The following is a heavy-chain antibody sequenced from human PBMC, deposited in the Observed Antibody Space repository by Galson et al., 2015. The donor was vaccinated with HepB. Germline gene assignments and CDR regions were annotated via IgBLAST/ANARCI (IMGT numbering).Heavy chain of an antibody. J-gene: IGHJ4*02. V-gene: IGHV3-21*01. Sequence: SLRLSCAASGFTFSSYSMNWVRQAPGKGLEWVSYISRSGSYKFYADSVKGRFTISRDNAKNSLYLQMNSLRAEDTAVCYCARDSDREDPYYAGQGTLVTGTS. CDR2: ISRSGSYK. D-gene: IGHD3-10*01. CDR3: ARDSDREDPYY. CDR1: GFTFSSYS.